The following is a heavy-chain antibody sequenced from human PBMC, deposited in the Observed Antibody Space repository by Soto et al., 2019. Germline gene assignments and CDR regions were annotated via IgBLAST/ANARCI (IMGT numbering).Heavy chain of an antibody. CDR2: VSHDGRNT. Sequence: VQLVESGGGVVQPGRSLRLSCAASGFTFSDYAMHWVRQAPGKGLEWVAVVSHDGRNTHYADSVKGRFTISRDSSKNKGSSGMDRPGSGDTGVYFRAKGGRQWLVTSDFNYWGQGALVTVSS. J-gene: IGHJ4*02. D-gene: IGHD6-19*01. V-gene: IGHV3-30*18. CDR3: AKGGRQWLVTSDFNY. CDR1: GFTFSDYA.